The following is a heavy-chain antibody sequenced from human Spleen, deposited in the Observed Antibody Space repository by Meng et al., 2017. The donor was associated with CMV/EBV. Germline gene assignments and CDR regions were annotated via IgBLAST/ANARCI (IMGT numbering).Heavy chain of an antibody. J-gene: IGHJ6*02. V-gene: IGHV3-23*03. Sequence: GESLKISCAASGFTFSSYAMTWVRQAPGKGLEWVSVVYTGGRSTYYADSVKGRFTISRDDSKNTLYLQMNSLRAEDTAVYSCARAEQLWLPLDVWGQGTTVTVSS. CDR1: GFTFSSYA. CDR2: VYTGGRST. CDR3: ARAEQLWLPLDV. D-gene: IGHD5-18*01.